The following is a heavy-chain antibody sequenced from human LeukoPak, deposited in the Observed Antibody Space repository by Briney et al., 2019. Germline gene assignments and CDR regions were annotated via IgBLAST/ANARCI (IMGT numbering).Heavy chain of an antibody. V-gene: IGHV3-11*01. CDR3: ARAKVYYYDSSGLFDP. Sequence: PGGSLRLSCAASGFTFSDYYMSWVRQAPGKGLEWVSYISSSGSTIYYADSVKGRFTISRDNAKNSPYLQMNSLRAEDTAVYYCARAKVYYYDSSGLFDPWGQGTLVTVSS. D-gene: IGHD3-22*01. J-gene: IGHJ5*02. CDR2: ISSSGSTI. CDR1: GFTFSDYY.